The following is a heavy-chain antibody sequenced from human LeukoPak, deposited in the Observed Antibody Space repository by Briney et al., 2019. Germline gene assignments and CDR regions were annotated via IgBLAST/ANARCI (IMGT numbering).Heavy chain of an antibody. V-gene: IGHV1-2*02. J-gene: IGHJ4*02. Sequence: ASVKVSCKASGYTFTGYYMNWVRQAPGQGLEWMGWINPNSGGTNYAKKFQGRVTMTRDTSISTAYMDLSRLRSDDTAVYYCARGPPGGLRFLEWNSPLDSWGQGTLVTVSS. D-gene: IGHD3-3*01. CDR2: INPNSGGT. CDR1: GYTFTGYY. CDR3: ARGPPGGLRFLEWNSPLDS.